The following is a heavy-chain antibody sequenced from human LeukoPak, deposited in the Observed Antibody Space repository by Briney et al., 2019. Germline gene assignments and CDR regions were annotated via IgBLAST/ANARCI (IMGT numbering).Heavy chain of an antibody. Sequence: ASVKVSCKASGYTFTSYYMHWVRQAPGQGLEWMGIINPSGGSTSYAQKFQGRVTMTRDTSTSTVYMELSSLRSEDTAVYYCARAITIFGVVSSWFDPWGQGTLVTVSS. V-gene: IGHV1-46*01. CDR1: GYTFTSYY. CDR3: ARAITIFGVVSSWFDP. J-gene: IGHJ5*02. CDR2: INPSGGST. D-gene: IGHD3-3*01.